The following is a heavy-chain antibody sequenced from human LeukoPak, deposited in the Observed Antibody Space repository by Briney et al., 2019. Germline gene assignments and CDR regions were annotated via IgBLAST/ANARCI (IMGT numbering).Heavy chain of an antibody. CDR2: IYSGGST. J-gene: IGHJ5*02. CDR3: ARALRGPMVRGVIGWFDP. Sequence: GGSLRLSCAASGFTVSSNYMSWVRKAPGKGLEWVSVIYSGGSTYYADSVKGRFTISRDNSKNTLYLQMNSLRAEDTAVYYCARALRGPMVRGVIGWFDPWGQGTLVTVSS. V-gene: IGHV3-66*01. D-gene: IGHD3-10*01. CDR1: GFTVSSNY.